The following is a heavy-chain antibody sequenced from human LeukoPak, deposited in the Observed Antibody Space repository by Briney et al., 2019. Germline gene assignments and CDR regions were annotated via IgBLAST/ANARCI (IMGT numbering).Heavy chain of an antibody. J-gene: IGHJ4*02. Sequence: GASVKVSCKASGYTFTGYYMHWVRQAPGQGLEWMVRINPNSGGTNYAQKFQGRVTMTRDTSISTAYMELSSLRSDDTAMYYCARDSSSGWYYFDYWGQGTLVTVSS. CDR1: GYTFTGYY. CDR2: INPNSGGT. CDR3: ARDSSSGWYYFDY. D-gene: IGHD6-19*01. V-gene: IGHV1-2*06.